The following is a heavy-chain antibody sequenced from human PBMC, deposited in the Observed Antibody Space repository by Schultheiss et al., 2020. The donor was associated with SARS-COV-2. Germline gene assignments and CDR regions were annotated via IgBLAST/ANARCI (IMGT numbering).Heavy chain of an antibody. J-gene: IGHJ4*02. CDR3: ASGGDIVATD. CDR2: INHSGST. CDR1: GGSISSGGYY. D-gene: IGHD5-12*01. V-gene: IGHV4-39*07. Sequence: SETLSLTCTVSGGSISSGGYYWSWIRQPPGKGLEWIGEINHSGSTNYNPSLKSRVTISVDTSKNQFSLKLSSVTAADTAVYYCASGGDIVATDWGQGTLVTVSS.